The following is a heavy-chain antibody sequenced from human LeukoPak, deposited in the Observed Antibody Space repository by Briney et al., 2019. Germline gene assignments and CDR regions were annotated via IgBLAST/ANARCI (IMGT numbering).Heavy chain of an antibody. D-gene: IGHD5-18*01. J-gene: IGHJ4*02. CDR3: ARGGYSYGRPYYLDY. CDR1: GGSISSANYY. Sequence: SETPSLTCSVSGGSISSANYYWGWIRQTPGKGLEWIGIIYYTGTTYYNPTLKSRVTISVDTSKQEFSLKLRSLTATDTAVYYCARGGYSYGRPYYLDYWGQGTLVTVSS. CDR2: IYYTGTT. V-gene: IGHV4-39*01.